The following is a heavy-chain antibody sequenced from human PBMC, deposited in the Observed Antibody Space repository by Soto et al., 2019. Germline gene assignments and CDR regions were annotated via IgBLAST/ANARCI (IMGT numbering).Heavy chain of an antibody. CDR2: VNWDGDTT. CDR3: AKGATVTTHYQHYGMDV. V-gene: IGHV3-43D*04. Sequence: PGGSLRLSCAASVFTFDDFAMCWVRQVPGKGLDWISLVNWDGDTTFYADSVKGRFITSRDNSKNSVYLQMNSLRSEDSAMYYCAKGATVTTHYQHYGMDVWGQGTTVTVSS. J-gene: IGHJ6*02. CDR1: VFTFDDFA. D-gene: IGHD4-17*01.